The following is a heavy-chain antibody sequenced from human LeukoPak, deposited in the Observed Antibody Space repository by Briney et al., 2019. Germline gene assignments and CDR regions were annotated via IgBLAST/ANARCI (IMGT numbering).Heavy chain of an antibody. V-gene: IGHV4-61*02. Sequence: PSETLSLTCTVSGGSISSGSYYWSWIRQPAGKGLEWIRRIYISGSTNYNPSLNSRVTISLDTSKNQFSLKLSSVTATDTAVYYCAREEWGAANYDYYYYMDVWGKGTTVTISS. CDR3: AREEWGAANYDYYYYMDV. D-gene: IGHD1-26*01. J-gene: IGHJ6*03. CDR1: GGSISSGSYY. CDR2: IYISGST.